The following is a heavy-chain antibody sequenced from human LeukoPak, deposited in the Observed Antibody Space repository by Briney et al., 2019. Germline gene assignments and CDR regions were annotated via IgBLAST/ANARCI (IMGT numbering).Heavy chain of an antibody. CDR1: GGSISIYY. V-gene: IGHV4-59*08. D-gene: IGHD3-22*01. J-gene: IGHJ3*02. CDR3: ARHGPYYYDSSGYYAHDAFDI. Sequence: SETLSLTCTVSGGSISIYYWSWIRQPPGKGLEWIGYTYNSGSTNYNPSLKSRVTISVDTSKNQFSLKLSSVTAADTAVYYCARHGPYYYDSSGYYAHDAFDIWGQGTMVTVSS. CDR2: TYNSGST.